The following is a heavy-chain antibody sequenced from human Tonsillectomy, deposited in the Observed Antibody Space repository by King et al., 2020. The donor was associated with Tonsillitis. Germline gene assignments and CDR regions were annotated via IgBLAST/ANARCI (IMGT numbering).Heavy chain of an antibody. Sequence: VQLVESGAEVKKPGASVKVSCKASGYTFTSYYMHWVRQAPGQGLEWMGMINPSGGTTSYAQKFQGRVTMTRDTSTNTVYMELSSLRSEDTAVYYCARDRACSSARCYGGSWFDPWGQGTLVTVCS. J-gene: IGHJ5*02. CDR2: INPSGGTT. CDR1: GYTFTSYY. D-gene: IGHD2-2*01. V-gene: IGHV1-46*01. CDR3: ARDRACSSARCYGGSWFDP.